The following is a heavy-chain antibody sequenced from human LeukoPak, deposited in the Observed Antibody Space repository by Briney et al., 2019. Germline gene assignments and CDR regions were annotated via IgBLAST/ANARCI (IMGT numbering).Heavy chain of an antibody. V-gene: IGHV1-2*02. CDR2: INPNSGGA. CDR3: ATTIFGVKYGFDI. CDR1: GYTFTSID. D-gene: IGHD3-3*01. Sequence: ASVTVSCKASGYTFTSIDINWVRQAPGQGVEWMGWINPNSGGANYAQNFQGRVTMTRDTSISTAYMELSRLRSDDTAVYYCATTIFGVKYGFDIWGQGTIVTVS. J-gene: IGHJ3*02.